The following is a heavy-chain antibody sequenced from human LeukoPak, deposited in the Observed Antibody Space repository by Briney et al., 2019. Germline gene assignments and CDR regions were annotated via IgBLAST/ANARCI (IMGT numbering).Heavy chain of an antibody. D-gene: IGHD1-26*01. CDR3: ARYLNSGPEDF. Sequence: GGSLRLSCAATGFTFSNYWMSWFRQAPGKGLEWVANIKYDGREKQYVDSVKGRCTISRDNAKNSLFLQMNSLRAEDTAVYYCARYLNSGPEDFWGQGTLVTVSS. V-gene: IGHV3-7*01. CDR1: GFTFSNYW. CDR2: IKYDGREK. J-gene: IGHJ4*02.